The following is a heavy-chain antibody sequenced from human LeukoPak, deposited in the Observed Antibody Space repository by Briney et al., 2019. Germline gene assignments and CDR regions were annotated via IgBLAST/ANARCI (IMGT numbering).Heavy chain of an antibody. CDR2: ISGSGGST. Sequence: GGSLRLSCAASGFAFSSYAMSWIRQAPGKGLEWVSAISGSGGSTYYADSVKGRFTISRDNSKNTLYLQMNSLRAEDTAVYYCAKRRITCSGGSCYAAGEFDPWGQGTLVTVSS. CDR3: AKRRITCSGGSCYAAGEFDP. V-gene: IGHV3-23*01. D-gene: IGHD2-15*01. CDR1: GFAFSSYA. J-gene: IGHJ5*02.